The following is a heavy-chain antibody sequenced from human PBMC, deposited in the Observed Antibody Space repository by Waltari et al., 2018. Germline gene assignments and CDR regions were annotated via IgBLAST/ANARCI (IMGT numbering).Heavy chain of an antibody. J-gene: IGHJ4*02. CDR3: ATTGDSSGYGNFDY. CDR2: IYYSGST. Sequence: QVQLQESGPGLVKPSETLSLTCTVSGGSISSYYWSWIRQPPGKGLEWIGYIYYSGSTNYNPSLKSRFTISIDTSKNQFSLKLSSVTAADTAVYYCATTGDSSGYGNFDYWGQGTLVTVSS. CDR1: GGSISSYY. V-gene: IGHV4-59*08. D-gene: IGHD3-22*01.